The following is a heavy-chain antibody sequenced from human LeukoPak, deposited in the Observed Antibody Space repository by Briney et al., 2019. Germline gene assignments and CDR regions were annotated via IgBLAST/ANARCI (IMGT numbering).Heavy chain of an antibody. CDR2: ISSSGSTI. Sequence: GGSLRLSCAASGFTFSDYYMSWLRQAPGKGLEWVSYISSSGSTIYYADSVKGRFTISRDNSKNTLYLQMNSLRAEDTAVYYCARTRTDFVGYYFDYWGQGTLVTVSS. D-gene: IGHD3/OR15-3a*01. V-gene: IGHV3-11*04. CDR1: GFTFSDYY. J-gene: IGHJ4*02. CDR3: ARTRTDFVGYYFDY.